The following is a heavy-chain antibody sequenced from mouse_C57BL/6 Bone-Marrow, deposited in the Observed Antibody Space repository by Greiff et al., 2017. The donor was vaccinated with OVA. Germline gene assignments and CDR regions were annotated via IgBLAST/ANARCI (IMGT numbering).Heavy chain of an antibody. J-gene: IGHJ1*03. CDR2: IAPSDSYT. V-gene: IGHV1-59*01. CDR1: GYTFTSYW. CDR3: AREGVYYYGSDWYFDV. D-gene: IGHD1-1*01. Sequence: VQLQQPGAELVRPGTSVKLSCKASGYTFTSYWMHWVKQRPGQGLEWIGVIAPSDSYTNYNQKFKGKATLTVDTSSSTAYMQLSSLTSEDSAVYYCAREGVYYYGSDWYFDVWGTGTTVTVSS.